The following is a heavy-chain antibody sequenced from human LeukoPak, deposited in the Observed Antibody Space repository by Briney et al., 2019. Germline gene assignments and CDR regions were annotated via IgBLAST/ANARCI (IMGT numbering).Heavy chain of an antibody. V-gene: IGHV4-39*01. CDR1: GGSISISGYY. CDR3: VRRVDYYGSGRYFYYDD. D-gene: IGHD3-10*01. CDR2: IHYSGTT. J-gene: IGHJ4*02. Sequence: SETLSLTCTVAGGSISISGYYWDWIRQPPGKGLDWIGTIHYSGTTFYKSSLESRLTMSVDTSKNQFSLKLSSVTAADTAVYYCVRRVDYYGSGRYFYYDDWGQGTLVTVSS.